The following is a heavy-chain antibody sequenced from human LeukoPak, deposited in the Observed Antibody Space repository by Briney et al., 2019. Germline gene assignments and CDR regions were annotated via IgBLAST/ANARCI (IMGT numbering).Heavy chain of an antibody. D-gene: IGHD3-3*01. Sequence: ASVKVSCKASGGTFSSYAISWVRQAPGQGLEWMGGVIPIFGTANYAQKFQGRVTITADKSTSTAYMELSSLRSEDTAVYYCARGSVPYYDFWSGYWKDAFDIWGQGTMVTVSS. CDR1: GGTFSSYA. V-gene: IGHV1-69*06. J-gene: IGHJ3*02. CDR2: VIPIFGTA. CDR3: ARGSVPYYDFWSGYWKDAFDI.